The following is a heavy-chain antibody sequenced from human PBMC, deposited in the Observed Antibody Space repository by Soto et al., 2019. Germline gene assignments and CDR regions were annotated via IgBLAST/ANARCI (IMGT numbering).Heavy chain of an antibody. D-gene: IGHD4-17*01. CDR3: ARHDREDYGDPNFDY. CDR1: GGSISGYY. V-gene: IGHV4-59*08. J-gene: IGHJ4*02. Sequence: PSETLSLTCTVSGGSISGYYWSWIRQPPGKGLEWIGYIYHSGSTNYKPSLKSRVTISVDTSKNQFSLKLSSVTAPDTAVLYCARHDREDYGDPNFDYWGQGILVRVSS. CDR2: IYHSGST.